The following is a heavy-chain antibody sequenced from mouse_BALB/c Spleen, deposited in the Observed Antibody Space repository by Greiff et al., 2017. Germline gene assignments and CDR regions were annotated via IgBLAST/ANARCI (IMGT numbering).Heavy chain of an antibody. CDR2: INSNGGST. V-gene: IGHV5-6-2*01. Sequence: EVQVVESGGGLVKLGGSLKLSCAASGFTFSSYYMSWVRQTPEKRLELVAAINSNGGSTYYPDTVKGRFTISRDNAKNTLYLQMSSLKSEDTALYYCARGGYYGNYAWFAYWGQGTLVTVSA. CDR3: ARGGYYGNYAWFAY. CDR1: GFTFSSYY. D-gene: IGHD2-1*01. J-gene: IGHJ3*01.